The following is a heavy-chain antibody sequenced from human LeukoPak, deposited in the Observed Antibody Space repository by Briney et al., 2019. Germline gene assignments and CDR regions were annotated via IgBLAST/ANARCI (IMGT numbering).Heavy chain of an antibody. D-gene: IGHD4-11*01. Sequence: GGSLRLSCAASGFTFSDYWMHWVGQAPGKGLVWVSRINPDGSSASYADSVKGRFTISRDNAKNTLYLQMNSLRAEDTAVYYCARFKVTVTSIPWGQGTLVTVSS. J-gene: IGHJ5*02. CDR2: INPDGSSA. CDR1: GFTFSDYW. CDR3: ARFKVTVTSIP. V-gene: IGHV3-74*01.